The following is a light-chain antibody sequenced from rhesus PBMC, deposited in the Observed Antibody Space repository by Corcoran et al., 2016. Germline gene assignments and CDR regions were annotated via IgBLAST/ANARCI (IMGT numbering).Light chain of an antibody. CDR3: CSYRTGRTYI. J-gene: IGLJ1*01. CDR2: DVS. CDR1: NSDIGVYND. V-gene: IGLV2S9*01. Sequence: QSALTQPPSVSRSLGQSVTISCTGTNSDIGVYNDVSWYQQYPATAPRLLIFDVSKRPSGVSNRFSGSKSDNTASLTISGLQPEDEADYYGCSYRTGRTYIFGPGTRLTVL.